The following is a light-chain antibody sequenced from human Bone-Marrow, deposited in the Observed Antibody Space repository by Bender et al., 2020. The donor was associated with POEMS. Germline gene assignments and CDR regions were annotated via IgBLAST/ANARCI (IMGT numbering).Light chain of an antibody. J-gene: IGLJ3*02. CDR3: AAWEDSLNGWV. V-gene: IGLV2-14*03. CDR1: SSDVGAYNY. Sequence: QSALTQPASVSGSPGQSITISCTGTSSDVGAYNYVSWFQQHPGEAPKLMVYDVTNRPSGVPDRFSGSKSGTSASLAISGLQSEDEADYYCAAWEDSLNGWVFGGGTKLTVL. CDR2: DVT.